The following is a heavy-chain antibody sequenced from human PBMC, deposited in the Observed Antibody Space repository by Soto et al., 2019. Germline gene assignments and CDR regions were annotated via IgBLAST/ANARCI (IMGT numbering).Heavy chain of an antibody. D-gene: IGHD4-17*01. V-gene: IGHV1-69*02. J-gene: IGHJ4*02. CDR3: ATTTVVTRGYY. CDR2: IIPILGIA. Sequence: QVQLVQSGAEVKKPGSSVKVSCKASGGTFSSYTISWVRQAPGQGLEWMGRIIPILGIANYAQKFQGRVTXTAXKSTSTAYMELSSLRSEDTAVYYCATTTVVTRGYYWGQGTLVTVSS. CDR1: GGTFSSYT.